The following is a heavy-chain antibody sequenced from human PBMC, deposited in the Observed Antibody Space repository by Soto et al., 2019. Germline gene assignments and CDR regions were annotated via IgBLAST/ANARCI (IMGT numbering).Heavy chain of an antibody. CDR3: ARASSYYYGMDV. CDR1: GGSFGGYY. Sequence: PSETLSLTCAVYGGSFGGYYWSWIRQPPGKGLEWIGEINHSGSTNYNPSLKSRVTISVDTSKNQFSLKLSSVTAADTAVYYCARASSYYYGMDVWGQGTTVTVSS. D-gene: IGHD2-2*01. J-gene: IGHJ6*02. V-gene: IGHV4-34*01. CDR2: INHSGST.